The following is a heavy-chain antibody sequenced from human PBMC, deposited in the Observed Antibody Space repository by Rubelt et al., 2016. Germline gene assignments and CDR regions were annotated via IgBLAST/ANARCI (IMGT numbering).Heavy chain of an antibody. J-gene: IGHJ4*02. V-gene: IGHV3-11*01. CDR2: ISGSGTPM. CDR3: ARRCDYFDY. Sequence: GLEWVSCISGSGTPMYYADSVKGRFTISRDNAKNPLYLQMNSLRVEDTAIYYCARRCDYFDYWGQGTLVPVSS.